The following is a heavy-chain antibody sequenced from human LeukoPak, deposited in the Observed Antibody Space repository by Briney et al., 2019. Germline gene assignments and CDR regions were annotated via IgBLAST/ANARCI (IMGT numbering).Heavy chain of an antibody. D-gene: IGHD1-26*01. CDR3: ARSKWELLYVYYYYMDV. Sequence: GASVKVSCKASGYTFTSYAMNWVRQAPGQGLEWMGWIDTNTGNPTYAQGFTGRFVFSLDTSVSTAYLQISSLKAEDTAVYYCARSKWELLYVYYYYMDVWGKGTTVTVSS. CDR2: IDTNTGNP. V-gene: IGHV7-4-1*02. J-gene: IGHJ6*03. CDR1: GYTFTSYA.